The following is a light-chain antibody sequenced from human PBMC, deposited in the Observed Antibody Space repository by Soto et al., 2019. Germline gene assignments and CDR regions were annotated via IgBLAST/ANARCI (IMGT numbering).Light chain of an antibody. J-gene: IGLJ3*02. CDR1: SSDVGGYNY. CDR3: SSYTSSSTLGL. V-gene: IGLV2-14*01. CDR2: DVS. Sequence: QSALTQPASVSGSPGQSITISCTGTSSDVGGYNYVSWYQQHPGKAPKLMIYDVSNRPSGVSNRFSGSKSGNTASLTISGLQAEEEADYYCSSYTSSSTLGLFGGGTKLTVL.